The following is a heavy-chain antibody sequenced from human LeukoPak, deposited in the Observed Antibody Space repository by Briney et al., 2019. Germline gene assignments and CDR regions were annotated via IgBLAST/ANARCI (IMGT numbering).Heavy chain of an antibody. CDR1: GSTFSSYW. V-gene: IGHV3-7*01. CDR3: ARDHDYRFDY. Sequence: GWSLRLSCAASGSTFSSYWMSWVRQAPGKGLEWVAKIEQHGSDKYHVDSVKGRFTISRDNAKNSLYLQMNSLRAEDTAVYYCARDHDYRFDYWGQGTLVTVSS. D-gene: IGHD4-11*01. J-gene: IGHJ4*02. CDR2: IEQHGSDK.